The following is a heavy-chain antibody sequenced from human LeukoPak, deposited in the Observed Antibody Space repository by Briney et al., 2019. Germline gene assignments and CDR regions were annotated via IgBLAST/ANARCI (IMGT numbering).Heavy chain of an antibody. CDR3: ARVPNSGSYFPEDYWLDP. Sequence: SETLSLTCTVSGGSISSYYWSWIRRPPGKGLEWIGYVYYSGSTNYNPALKSRVTISIDTSKSQFSLRLGSVTAADTAVYYCARVPNSGSYFPEDYWLDPWGQGTLVTVSS. J-gene: IGHJ5*02. D-gene: IGHD1-26*01. V-gene: IGHV4-59*08. CDR1: GGSISSYY. CDR2: VYYSGST.